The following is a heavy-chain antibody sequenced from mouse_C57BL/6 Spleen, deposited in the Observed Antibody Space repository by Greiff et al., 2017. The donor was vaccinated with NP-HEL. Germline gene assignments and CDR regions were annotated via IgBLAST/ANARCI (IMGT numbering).Heavy chain of an antibody. CDR3: ARCYYGSSYEWYFDV. D-gene: IGHD1-1*01. CDR1: GYTFTSYW. V-gene: IGHV1-64*01. J-gene: IGHJ1*03. Sequence: QVQLQQPGAELVKPGASVKLSCKASGYTFTSYWMHWVKQRPGQGLEWIGMIHPNSGSTNYNEKFKSKATLTVDKSSSTAYMQLSSLTSEDSAVYYCARCYYGSSYEWYFDVWGTGTTVTVSS. CDR2: IHPNSGST.